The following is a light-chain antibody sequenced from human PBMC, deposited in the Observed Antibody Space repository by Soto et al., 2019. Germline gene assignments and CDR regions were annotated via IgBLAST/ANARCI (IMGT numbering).Light chain of an antibody. J-gene: IGKJ1*01. CDR3: QQRTSWPPWT. CDR2: DAS. CDR1: QSVSLS. Sequence: EILLTQSPSTVSLSADVIATLSCTASQSVSLSLAWYQQKPGQAPRLLIYDASKRASGIPARFSGSGSGTDFTLTISSLEPEDFAVYYCQQRTSWPPWTFGQGTKVDIK. V-gene: IGKV3-11*01.